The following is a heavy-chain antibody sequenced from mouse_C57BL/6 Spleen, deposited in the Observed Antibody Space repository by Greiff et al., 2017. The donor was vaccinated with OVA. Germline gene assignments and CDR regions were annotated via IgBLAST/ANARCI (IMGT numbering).Heavy chain of an antibody. V-gene: IGHV1-69*01. J-gene: IGHJ2*01. CDR2: IDPSDSYT. CDR3: ARRAAYYSKRDFDY. CDR1: GYTFTSYW. D-gene: IGHD2-5*01. Sequence: VQLQQSGAELVMPGASVKLSCKASGYTFTSYWMHWVKQRPGQGLEWIGEIDPSDSYTNYNQKFKGKSTLTVDKSSSTAYMQLSSLTSEDSAVYYCARRAAYYSKRDFDYWGQGTTLTVSS.